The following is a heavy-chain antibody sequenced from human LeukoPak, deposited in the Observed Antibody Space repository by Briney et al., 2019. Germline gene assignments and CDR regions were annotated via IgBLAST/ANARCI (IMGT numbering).Heavy chain of an antibody. V-gene: IGHV3-30*14. CDR1: GFTFSSHA. Sequence: GGSLRLSCAASGFTFSSHALHWVRQAPGKGLEWVAVISSDGSYKYYADSVKGRFTISRDNSKNTLYLQMNSLRAEDTAVYYCARAGPSSSWHQFDYWGQGTLVTVSS. CDR2: ISSDGSYK. J-gene: IGHJ4*02. CDR3: ARAGPSSSWHQFDY. D-gene: IGHD6-13*01.